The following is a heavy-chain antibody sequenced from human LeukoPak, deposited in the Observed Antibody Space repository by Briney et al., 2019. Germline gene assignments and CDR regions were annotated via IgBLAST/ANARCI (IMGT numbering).Heavy chain of an antibody. V-gene: IGHV4-31*03. CDR2: TYYSGST. Sequence: SETLSLTCTVSGGSISSGGYYWSWIRQHPGKGLEWIGYTYYSGSTYYNPSLKSRVTISVDTSKNQFSLKLSSVTAADTAVYYCARARPGNTALLDYWGQGTLVTVPS. CDR3: ARARPGNTALLDY. J-gene: IGHJ4*02. CDR1: GGSISSGGYY. D-gene: IGHD2/OR15-2a*01.